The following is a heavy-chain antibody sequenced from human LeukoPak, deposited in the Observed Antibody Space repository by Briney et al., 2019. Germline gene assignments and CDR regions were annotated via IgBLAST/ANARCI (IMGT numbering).Heavy chain of an antibody. J-gene: IGHJ4*02. CDR1: GYTFTSYG. D-gene: IGHD3-22*01. Sequence: ASVRVSCKASGYTFTSYGISWVRQAPGQGLEWMGWISAYNGNTNYAQKLQGRVTMTTDTSTSTAYMELSRLRSDDTAVYYCAALYYYDSSGYYYVFDYWGQGTLVTVSS. V-gene: IGHV1-18*01. CDR3: AALYYYDSSGYYYVFDY. CDR2: ISAYNGNT.